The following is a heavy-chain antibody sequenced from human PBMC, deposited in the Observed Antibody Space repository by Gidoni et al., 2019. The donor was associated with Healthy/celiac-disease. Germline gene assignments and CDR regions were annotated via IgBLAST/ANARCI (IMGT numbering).Heavy chain of an antibody. CDR3: ARTRSSSWDNWFDP. CDR1: GFSLSTSGMR. CDR2: IDWDDDK. V-gene: IGHV2-70*04. J-gene: IGHJ5*02. D-gene: IGHD6-13*01. Sequence: QVTLKESGPALVKHTQTLTLTCTFSGFSLSTSGMRVSWIRQPPGKALEWLARIDWDDDKFYSTSLKTRLTISKDTSKNQVVLTMTNMAPVDPATYYCARTRSSSWDNWFDPWGQGTLVTVSS.